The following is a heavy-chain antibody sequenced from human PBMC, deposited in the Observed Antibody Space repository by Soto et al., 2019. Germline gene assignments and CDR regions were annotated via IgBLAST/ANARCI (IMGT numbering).Heavy chain of an antibody. D-gene: IGHD6-19*01. V-gene: IGHV3-23*01. Sequence: YYADSVKGRFTISRDNSKNTLYLQVIRLRAEDTAVYYCARRSSGWYFDYWGQGTLVIVSS. CDR3: ARRSSGWYFDY. J-gene: IGHJ4*02.